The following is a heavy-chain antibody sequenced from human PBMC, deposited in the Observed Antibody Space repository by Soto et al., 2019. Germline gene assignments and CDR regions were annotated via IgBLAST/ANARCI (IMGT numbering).Heavy chain of an antibody. D-gene: IGHD1-26*01. CDR1: GFTFSSYG. CDR3: AKDPGLWSYLALRTYYYGMDV. Sequence: GGSLRVWWAASGFTFSSYGRCWVRQVPRKGLEWVSAISGSGGSTYYADSVKGRFTISRDNSKNTLYLQMNSLRAEDTAVYYCAKDPGLWSYLALRTYYYGMDVWGQGTTVTVSS. J-gene: IGHJ6*02. V-gene: IGHV3-23*01. CDR2: ISGSGGST.